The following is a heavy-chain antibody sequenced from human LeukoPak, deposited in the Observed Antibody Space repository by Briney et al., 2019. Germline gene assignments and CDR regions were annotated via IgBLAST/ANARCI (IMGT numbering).Heavy chain of an antibody. D-gene: IGHD3-3*01. Sequence: GGSLRLSCAASGFTFSSYAMHWVRQAPGKGLEWVALISNDGRNKYLADSVKGRFTISRDNSKNTVYLQMNSLRVEDTAVYYCARDPVSVGLRINSDFWGQGTLVTVSS. V-gene: IGHV3-30*04. CDR2: ISNDGRNK. CDR3: ARDPVSVGLRINSDF. J-gene: IGHJ4*02. CDR1: GFTFSSYA.